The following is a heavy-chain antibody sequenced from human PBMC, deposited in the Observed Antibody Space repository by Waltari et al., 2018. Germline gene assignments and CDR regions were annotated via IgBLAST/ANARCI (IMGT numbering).Heavy chain of an antibody. J-gene: IGHJ2*01. CDR2: IYYSGST. D-gene: IGHD5-12*01. Sequence: QLQLQESGPGLVKPSETLSLTCTVSGGSIRSSSYYWGWNRQPPGKGLEWIGSIYYSGSTYYNPCLKSRLTISVDTSKNQFSLKLSSVTAADTAVYYCARVATIRGWSWYFDLWGRGTLVTVSS. V-gene: IGHV4-39*01. CDR3: ARVATIRGWSWYFDL. CDR1: GGSIRSSSYY.